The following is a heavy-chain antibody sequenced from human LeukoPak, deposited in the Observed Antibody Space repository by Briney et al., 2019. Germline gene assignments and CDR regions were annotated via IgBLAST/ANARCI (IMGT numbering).Heavy chain of an antibody. CDR3: ARDYYDSSGSSWFDP. D-gene: IGHD3-22*01. CDR2: IYSGGST. J-gene: IGHJ5*02. CDR1: GFTVSSDS. Sequence: GGSLRLSCTVSGFTVSSDSMSWVRQAPGKGLEWVSFIYSGGSTHYSDSVKGRFTISRDNSKNTLYLQMNSLRAKDTALYYCARDYYDSSGSSWFDPWGQGTLVTVSS. V-gene: IGHV3-53*01.